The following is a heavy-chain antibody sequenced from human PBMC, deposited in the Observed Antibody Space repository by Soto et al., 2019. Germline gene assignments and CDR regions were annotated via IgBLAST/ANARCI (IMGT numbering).Heavy chain of an antibody. CDR1: GYTFTSYY. CDR3: ARDFIAARRYYYYGMDV. CDR2: INPSGGST. J-gene: IGHJ6*04. V-gene: IGHV1-46*01. D-gene: IGHD6-6*01. Sequence: ASVKVSCKASGYTFTSYYMHWVRQAPGQGLEWMGIINPSGGSTSYAQKFQGRVTMTRDTSTSTVYMELSSLRSEDTDVYYGARDFIAARRYYYYGMDVWGKGTTVTVSS.